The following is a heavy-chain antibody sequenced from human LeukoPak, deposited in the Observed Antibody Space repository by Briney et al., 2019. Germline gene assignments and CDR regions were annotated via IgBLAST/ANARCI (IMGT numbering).Heavy chain of an antibody. J-gene: IGHJ4*02. V-gene: IGHV3-9*01. D-gene: IGHD3-22*01. CDR2: VSWNSGSI. CDR3: AKGAGPRGYYDSSGYCYFDY. Sequence: GRSLRLSCAASGFTFDDFAMHWVRQAPGKGLEWVSGVSWNSGSIDYADSVKGRFSISRDNAKNSLYLQMNSLRAEDTAFYYCAKGAGPRGYYDSSGYCYFDYWGQGTLVTVSS. CDR1: GFTFDDFA.